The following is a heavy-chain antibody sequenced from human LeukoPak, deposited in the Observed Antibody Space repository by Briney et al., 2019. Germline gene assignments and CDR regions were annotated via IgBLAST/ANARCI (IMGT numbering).Heavy chain of an antibody. CDR1: GFTFSKDW. Sequence: GGSLRLSCAASGFTFSKDWMLWVRQAPGKGLESVSRINTDGTVTTYADSVKGRFTVSRDNADNTMFLQMNSVSNEDTAVYYCATKQWLAPPPDSWGQGTPVTVSS. V-gene: IGHV3-74*01. CDR3: ATKQWLAPPPDS. D-gene: IGHD6-19*01. J-gene: IGHJ4*02. CDR2: INTDGTVT.